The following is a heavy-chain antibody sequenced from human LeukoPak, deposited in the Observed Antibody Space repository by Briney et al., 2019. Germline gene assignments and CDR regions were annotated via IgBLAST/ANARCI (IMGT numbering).Heavy chain of an antibody. D-gene: IGHD6-6*01. Sequence: GGSLRLSCAASGFTFSSYAISWVRQAPGKGLEWVSAISGSGGSTYYADSVKGRFTISRDNSKNTVYLHVNSLRDEDTAVYYCAKGVGSSDYWGQGTLVTVSS. V-gene: IGHV3-23*01. CDR2: ISGSGGST. CDR3: AKGVGSSDY. J-gene: IGHJ4*02. CDR1: GFTFSSYA.